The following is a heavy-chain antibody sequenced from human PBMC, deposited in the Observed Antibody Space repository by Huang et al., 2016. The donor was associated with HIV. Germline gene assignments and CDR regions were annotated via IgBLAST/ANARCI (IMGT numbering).Heavy chain of an antibody. CDR3: ATEGLWGEGNTLDY. CDR2: FKPEDGER. V-gene: IGHV1-24*01. J-gene: IGHJ4*02. CDR1: GDTLTESS. Sequence: QVQLTQSGAEVKKPGASVKVSCKISGDTLTESSMHWVRQAHGKGLEWMGSFKPEDGERVYAQRFQGRVTMTEDTTTDTAYLELSSLRSEDTAVYYCATEGLWGEGNTLDYWGQGTLVTVSS. D-gene: IGHD3-10*01.